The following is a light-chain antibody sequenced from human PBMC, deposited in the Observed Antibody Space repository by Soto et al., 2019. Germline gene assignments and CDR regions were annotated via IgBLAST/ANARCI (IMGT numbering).Light chain of an antibody. J-gene: IGKJ4*01. CDR2: GAS. V-gene: IGKV3-20*01. Sequence: EIVLTQSPGTLSLSPGERATLSCRASQSVAGSYLAWYQQKPGQAPRLFIYGASTRATGIPDRFSGSGSGTDFTLTISRLEPEDFAVYYCQQYGSSLFLTFGGGTKVEIK. CDR3: QQYGSSLFLT. CDR1: QSVAGSY.